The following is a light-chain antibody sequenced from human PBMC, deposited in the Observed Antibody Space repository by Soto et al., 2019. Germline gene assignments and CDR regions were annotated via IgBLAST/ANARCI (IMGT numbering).Light chain of an antibody. CDR2: ATS. Sequence: EIVLTQSPGTLSLSPGETATLSCRASQTVNSDYLAWFQQRPGQAPRLLIFATSRRATDIPDRFSGSGSGTDFTLAIRRREPEDFAVYYCHQFGYSPRTFGQGTKVE. CDR1: QTVNSDY. V-gene: IGKV3-20*01. J-gene: IGKJ1*01. CDR3: HQFGYSPRT.